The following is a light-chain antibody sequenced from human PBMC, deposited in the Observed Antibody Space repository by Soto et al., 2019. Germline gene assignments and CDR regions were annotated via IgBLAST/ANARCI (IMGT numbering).Light chain of an antibody. V-gene: IGLV1-44*01. CDR1: SSNIGSNT. CDR2: SND. CDR3: QSYVSSLSGSV. J-gene: IGLJ2*01. Sequence: QSVLTQPPSASGTPGQRVTISCSGSSSNIGSNTVNWYQQLSGTAPKLIIYSNDQRPSGVPDRFSGSKSGTSASLAISGLQSEDEADYYCQSYVSSLSGSVFGGGTQLTVL.